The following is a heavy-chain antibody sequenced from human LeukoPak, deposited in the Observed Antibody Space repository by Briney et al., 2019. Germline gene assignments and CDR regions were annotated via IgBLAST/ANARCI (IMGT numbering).Heavy chain of an antibody. Sequence: ASVKVSCKASGYTFTSYGIGWVRQAPGQGLEWMGWISAYNGNTNYAQKLQGRVTMTTDTSTSTAYMELRSLRSDDTAVYYCARDLATTAMVTSYYYYYMDVWGKGTTVTVSS. D-gene: IGHD5-18*01. CDR1: GYTFTSYG. J-gene: IGHJ6*03. CDR3: ARDLATTAMVTSYYYYYMDV. CDR2: ISAYNGNT. V-gene: IGHV1-18*01.